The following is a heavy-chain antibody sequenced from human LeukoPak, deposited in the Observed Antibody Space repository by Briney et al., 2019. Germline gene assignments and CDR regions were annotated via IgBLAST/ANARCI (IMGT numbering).Heavy chain of an antibody. D-gene: IGHD1-14*01. CDR3: ARERGRGPFDY. CDR1: GGSISSGGYY. J-gene: IGHJ4*02. V-gene: IGHV4-31*03. Sequence: SETLSPTCTVSGGSISSGGYYWSWIRQHPGKGLEWIGYIYYSGSTYYNPSLKSRVTISVDTSKNQFSLKLSSVTAADTAVYYCARERGRGPFDYWGQGTLVTVSS. CDR2: IYYSGST.